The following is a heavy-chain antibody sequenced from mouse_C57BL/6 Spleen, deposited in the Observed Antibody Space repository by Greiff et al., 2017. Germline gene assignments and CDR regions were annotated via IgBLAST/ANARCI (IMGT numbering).Heavy chain of an antibody. Sequence: QVQLQQPGAELVRPGSSVKLSCKASGYTFTSYWMDWVKQRPGQGLEWIGNIYPSDSETHYNQKFKDKATLTVDKSSSTAYLQLSSLTSEYSVFYYCARTIYAVVATRYAMDYWGQGTSVTVSA. CDR3: ARTIYAVVATRYAMDY. CDR1: GYTFTSYW. CDR2: IYPSDSET. D-gene: IGHD1-1*01. J-gene: IGHJ4*01. V-gene: IGHV1-61*01.